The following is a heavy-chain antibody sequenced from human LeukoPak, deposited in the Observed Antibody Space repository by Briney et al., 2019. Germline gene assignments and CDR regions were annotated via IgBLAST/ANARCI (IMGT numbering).Heavy chain of an antibody. CDR1: GFTFDDYA. Sequence: GRSLRLSCAASGFTFDDYAMHWVRQAPGKGLEWVSGISWNSGSIGYADSVKGRFTISRDNAKNSLYLQMNSLRAEDTALYYCAKDIVGATSLNTPFDYWGQGTLVTVSS. J-gene: IGHJ4*02. D-gene: IGHD1-26*01. V-gene: IGHV3-9*01. CDR3: AKDIVGATSLNTPFDY. CDR2: ISWNSGSI.